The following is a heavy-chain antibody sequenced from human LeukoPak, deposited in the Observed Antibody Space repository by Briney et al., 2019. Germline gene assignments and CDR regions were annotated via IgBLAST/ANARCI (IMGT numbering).Heavy chain of an antibody. D-gene: IGHD5-18*01. CDR2: IYYSGST. CDR1: GGSISSYY. V-gene: IGHV4-59*01. CDR3: ARGGYSYDRGYFYYYYMDV. J-gene: IGHJ6*03. Sequence: SETLSLTCTVSGGSISSYYWSWIRQPPGKGLEWIGHIYYSGSTNYNPSLKSRVTISVDTSKNQFSLKLSSVTAADTAVYYCARGGYSYDRGYFYYYYMDVWGKGTTVTVSS.